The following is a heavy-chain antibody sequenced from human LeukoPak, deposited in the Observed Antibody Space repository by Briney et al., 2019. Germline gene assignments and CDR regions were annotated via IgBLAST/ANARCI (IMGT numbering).Heavy chain of an antibody. CDR2: INHSGST. CDR1: GGSFSGYY. CDR3: ASRHMQFRWWKYYYGSGSPFDY. D-gene: IGHD3-10*01. Sequence: PSETLSLTCAVYGGSFSGYYWSWIRQPPGKGLEWIGEINHSGSTNYNLSLKSRVTISVDTSKNQFSLKLSSVTAADTAVYYCASRHMQFRWWKYYYGSGSPFDYWGQGTLVTVSS. V-gene: IGHV4-34*01. J-gene: IGHJ4*02.